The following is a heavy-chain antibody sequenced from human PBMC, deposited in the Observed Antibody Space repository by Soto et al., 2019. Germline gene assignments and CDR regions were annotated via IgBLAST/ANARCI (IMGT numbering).Heavy chain of an antibody. V-gene: IGHV3-23*01. D-gene: IGHD3-3*01. CDR1: GFTFSSYA. CDR3: AKDLGTDDFWSAYYTYYYMDV. J-gene: IGHJ6*03. CDR2: ISGSGDNT. Sequence: EVQLLESGGGLVQPGGSLRLSCAASGFTFSSYALNWVRQAPGKGLEWVSVISGSGDNTYYADSVKGRFPISRDNSKNTVYLQMNSLRAEDTAVYYCAKDLGTDDFWSAYYTYYYMDVWGTGTTVPVSS.